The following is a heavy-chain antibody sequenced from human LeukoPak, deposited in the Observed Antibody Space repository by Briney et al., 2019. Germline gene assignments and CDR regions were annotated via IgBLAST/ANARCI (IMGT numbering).Heavy chain of an antibody. V-gene: IGHV3-33*01. D-gene: IGHD6-19*01. CDR2: IWYDGSDK. J-gene: IGHJ4*02. Sequence: GGSLRLSCAVSGFPFSTYGMHWVRQAPGKGLKWVGIIWYDGSDKYYGDSVKGRFTISRDNSKNTLYLQMNSLRAEDTAVYYCTILAVASDFDYWGQGTLVTVSS. CDR3: TILAVASDFDY. CDR1: GFPFSTYG.